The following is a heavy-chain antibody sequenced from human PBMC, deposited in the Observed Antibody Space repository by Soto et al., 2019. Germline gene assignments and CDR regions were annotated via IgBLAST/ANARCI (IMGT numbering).Heavy chain of an antibody. V-gene: IGHV3-30-3*01. J-gene: IGHJ6*02. D-gene: IGHD1-26*01. Sequence: PGGSLRLSCAASGFTFSSYAMHWVRQAPGKGLEWVAVISYDGSNKYYADSVKGRFTISRDNSKNTLYLQMNSLRAEGTAVYYCARDPTPSYYGPYGMDVWGQGTTVTVSS. CDR1: GFTFSSYA. CDR3: ARDPTPSYYGPYGMDV. CDR2: ISYDGSNK.